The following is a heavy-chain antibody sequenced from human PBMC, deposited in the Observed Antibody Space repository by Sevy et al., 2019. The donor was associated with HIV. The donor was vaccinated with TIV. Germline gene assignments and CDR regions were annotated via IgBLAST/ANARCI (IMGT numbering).Heavy chain of an antibody. J-gene: IGHJ4*02. CDR2: IKQDGSEK. CDR1: GFTFSSYW. V-gene: IGHV3-7*01. Sequence: GGCLRLSCAASGFTFSSYWMSWVRQAPGKGLEWVANIKQDGSEKYYMDSVKGRFTISRDNAKNSLYLQMNSLRAEDTAVYYCARDKRVSPRGLSPYNDYWGQGTLVTVSS. D-gene: IGHD1-20*01. CDR3: ARDKRVSPRGLSPYNDY.